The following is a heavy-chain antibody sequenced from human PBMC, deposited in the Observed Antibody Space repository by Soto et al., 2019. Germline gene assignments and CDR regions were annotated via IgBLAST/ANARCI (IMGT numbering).Heavy chain of an antibody. V-gene: IGHV4-59*01. CDR3: ARTSPVVTLLAV. Sequence: PSETLSLTCTVSGGSFTNNYWGWIRQSPGRTLEYIGFIDDNGNTNYNPSLKSRGPISVDTSKNVISLKLSSASAADTAVYYCARTSPVVTLLAVWGQGTLVT. CDR1: GGSFTNNY. CDR2: IDDNGNT. J-gene: IGHJ4*02. D-gene: IGHD2-21*02.